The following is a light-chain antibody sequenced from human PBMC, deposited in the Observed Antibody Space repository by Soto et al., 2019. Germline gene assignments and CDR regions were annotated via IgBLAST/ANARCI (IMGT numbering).Light chain of an antibody. J-gene: IGKJ4*01. CDR3: QQYNSYLLT. CDR2: KAS. CDR1: QSISSW. V-gene: IGKV1-5*03. Sequence: DIQMTQSPPTLSASVGDRVTITCRASQSISSWVAWYQQKPGKAPKLLIYKASSLESGVPSRFSGSGSGTEFTLTISSLQPDDFATYYCQQYNSYLLTFGGGTKVEIK.